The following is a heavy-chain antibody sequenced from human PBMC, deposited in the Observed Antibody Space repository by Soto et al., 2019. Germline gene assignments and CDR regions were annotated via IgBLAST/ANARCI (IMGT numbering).Heavy chain of an antibody. CDR2: MSGSGGST. CDR3: ARDGRHFDWFHYYYGMDV. D-gene: IGHD3-9*01. Sequence: GGSLRLSCAAPGFTFNSFGMSWVRQAPWEGLEWVSDMSGSGGSTYYADSVKGRFTISRDNSKNTLYLQMNSLRAEDTAVYYCARDGRHFDWFHYYYGMDVWGQGTTVTVSS. CDR1: GFTFNSFG. J-gene: IGHJ6*02. V-gene: IGHV3-23*01.